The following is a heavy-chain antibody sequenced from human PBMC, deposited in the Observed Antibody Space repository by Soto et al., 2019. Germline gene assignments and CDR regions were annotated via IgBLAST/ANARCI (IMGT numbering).Heavy chain of an antibody. CDR2: IWYDGSNK. J-gene: IGHJ5*02. D-gene: IGHD2-2*01. CDR1: GFTFSSYG. V-gene: IGHV3-33*01. Sequence: GGSLRLSCAASGFTFSSYGMHWVRQAPGKGLEWVAVIWYDGSNKYYADSVKGRFTISRDNSKNTLYLQMNSLRAEDTAVYYCARDKRGYCSSTSCYNWFDPWGQGTLVTVSS. CDR3: ARDKRGYCSSTSCYNWFDP.